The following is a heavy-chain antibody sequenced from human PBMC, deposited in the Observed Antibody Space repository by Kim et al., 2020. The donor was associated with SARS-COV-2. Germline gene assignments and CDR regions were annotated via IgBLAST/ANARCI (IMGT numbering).Heavy chain of an antibody. CDR1: GFTVSSNY. CDR2: IYSGGST. V-gene: IGHV3-53*04. J-gene: IGHJ6*02. D-gene: IGHD6-13*01. CDR3: ARDNRWAAAGEYYYYYGMDV. Sequence: GGSLRLSCAASGFTVSSNYLSWVRQAPGKGLEWVSVIYSGGSTYYADSVKGRFTISRHNSKNTLYLQMNSLSAEDTAVYYCARDNRWAAAGEYYYYYGMDVWGQGTTVTVSS.